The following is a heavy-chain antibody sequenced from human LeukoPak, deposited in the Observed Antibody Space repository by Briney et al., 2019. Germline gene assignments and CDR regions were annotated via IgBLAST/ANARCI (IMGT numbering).Heavy chain of an antibody. CDR2: INSDGSTT. D-gene: IGHD3-10*01. V-gene: IGHV3-74*01. CDR3: ARGTVTMVDY. J-gene: IGHJ4*02. CDR1: GFTFSRYW. Sequence: GGSLRLSCVASGFTFSRYWMHWVRQAPGKGLVWVSRINSDGSTTIYADSVKGRFTISRDNAKNTLYLQMNSLRAGDTAVYYCARGTVTMVDYWGQGTLVTVSS.